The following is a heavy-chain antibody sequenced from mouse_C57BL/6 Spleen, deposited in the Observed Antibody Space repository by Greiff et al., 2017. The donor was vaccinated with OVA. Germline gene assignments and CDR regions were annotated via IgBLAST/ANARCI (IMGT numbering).Heavy chain of an antibody. D-gene: IGHD2-13*01. CDR1: GYTFTSYW. J-gene: IGHJ3*01. Sequence: VQLQQPGAELVKPGASVKLSCKASGYTFTSYWMHWVKQRPGQGLEWIGMIHPNSGSTNYNEKFKSKATLTVDKSSSTAYMQLSSLTSEDSAVYYSARKDYWGWFAYWGQGTLVTVSA. V-gene: IGHV1-64*01. CDR3: ARKDYWGWFAY. CDR2: IHPNSGST.